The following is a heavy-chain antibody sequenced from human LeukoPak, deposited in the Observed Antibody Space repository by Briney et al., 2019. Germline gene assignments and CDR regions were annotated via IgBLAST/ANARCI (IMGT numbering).Heavy chain of an antibody. CDR1: GFTFGDYA. CDR2: IRSKAYGGTT. D-gene: IGHD2-2*01. CDR3: TSYCSSTSCYLPYYYYYYYMDV. V-gene: IGHV3-49*04. J-gene: IGHJ6*03. Sequence: GGSLRLSCTASGFTFGDYAMSWVRQAPGKGLEWVGFIRSKAYGGTTEYAASVKGRFTISRDDSKSIAYLQMNSLKTEDTAVYYCTSYCSSTSCYLPYYYYYYYMDVWGKGTTVTVSS.